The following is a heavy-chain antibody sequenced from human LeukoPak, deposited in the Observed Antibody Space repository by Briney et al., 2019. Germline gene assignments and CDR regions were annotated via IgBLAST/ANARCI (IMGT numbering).Heavy chain of an antibody. D-gene: IGHD2-2*01. CDR2: ISGSGGST. Sequence: GGSLRLSCAASGFTFSSYAMSWVRQAPGKGLEWVSAISGSGGSTYYADSVKGRFTISRDNSKNTLYPQMDSRGAERPAVYYCAKVLQLLFYFDYWGQGTLVTVSS. CDR1: GFTFSSYA. J-gene: IGHJ4*02. CDR3: AKVLQLLFYFDY. V-gene: IGHV3-23*01.